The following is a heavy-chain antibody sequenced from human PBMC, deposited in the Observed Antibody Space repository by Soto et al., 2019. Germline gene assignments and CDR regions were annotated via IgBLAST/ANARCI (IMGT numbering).Heavy chain of an antibody. V-gene: IGHV3-30-3*02. D-gene: IGHD3-10*01. Sequence: GGSLRLSCAASGFTFSSYAMYWVRQAPGKGLAWVAGISYDGSNKYYADSVKGRFTISRDNSKNTLYLQMNSLRAEDTAVYYCASATSITMVRGVIMWGQGTLVTVSS. J-gene: IGHJ4*02. CDR2: ISYDGSNK. CDR1: GFTFSSYA. CDR3: ASATSITMVRGVIM.